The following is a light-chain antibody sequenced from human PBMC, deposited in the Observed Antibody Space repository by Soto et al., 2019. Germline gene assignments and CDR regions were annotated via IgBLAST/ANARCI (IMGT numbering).Light chain of an antibody. V-gene: IGKV3-20*01. J-gene: IGKJ1*01. CDR2: GAS. Sequence: EIALTQSPGTLSLSPGETATLCCRASQSVRSDYLAWYQQKPGQPARLLLYGASSRATGIPDRFSGSGSGTAFTLTISRLEPEDFAVYYCQQYGRTFGQGTKVDIK. CDR3: QQYGRT. CDR1: QSVRSDY.